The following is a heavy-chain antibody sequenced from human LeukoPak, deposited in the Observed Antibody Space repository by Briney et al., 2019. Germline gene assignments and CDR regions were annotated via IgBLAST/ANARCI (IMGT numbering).Heavy chain of an antibody. CDR1: GYTFTSYY. J-gene: IGHJ6*03. Sequence: ASAKVSCKASGYTFTSYYMHWVRQAPGQGLEWMGIINPSGGSTSYAQKFQGRVTMTRDTSMSTVYMELSSLRSEDTAVYYCARDAKNYYDSSGYYYYYMDVWGKGTTVTVSS. D-gene: IGHD3-22*01. CDR2: INPSGGST. V-gene: IGHV1-46*01. CDR3: ARDAKNYYDSSGYYYYYMDV.